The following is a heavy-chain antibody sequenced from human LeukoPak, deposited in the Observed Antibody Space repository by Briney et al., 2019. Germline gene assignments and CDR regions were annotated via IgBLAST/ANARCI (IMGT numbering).Heavy chain of an antibody. D-gene: IGHD6-13*01. J-gene: IGHJ3*02. V-gene: IGHV1-8*01. CDR3: ARGNRLYTSSWSALAFDI. CDR1: GYTFTSYD. CDR2: MNPISGYT. Sequence: GASVKVSCKASGYTFTSYDINWVRQATGQGLEWMGWMNPISGYTGFAQKFQGRVTMTGNISISTAYMELSSLRPEDAAVYYCARGNRLYTSSWSALAFDIWGQGTMVTVSS.